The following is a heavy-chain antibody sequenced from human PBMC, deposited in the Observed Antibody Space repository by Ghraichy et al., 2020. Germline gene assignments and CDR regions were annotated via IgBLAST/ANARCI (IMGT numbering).Heavy chain of an antibody. J-gene: IGHJ3*02. V-gene: IGHV3-7*01. CDR1: GLTFSSYW. D-gene: IGHD2-2*02. CDR3: ASRYCSITRCYRKSFGVFDI. Sequence: GGSLRLSCAASGLTFSSYWMNWVRQAPGKGLEWVANIKQDGSEKNYVDSVKGRFTISRNNAKNSLYLQLDSLRAEDTAVYYCASRYCSITRCYRKSFGVFDIWGQGEMVVVSS. CDR2: IKQDGSEK.